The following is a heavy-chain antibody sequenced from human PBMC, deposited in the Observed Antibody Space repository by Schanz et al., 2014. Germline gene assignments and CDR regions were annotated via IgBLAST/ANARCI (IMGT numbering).Heavy chain of an antibody. V-gene: IGHV3-11*06. Sequence: QVQLVESGGGLVKPGGSLRLSCAASGFTFSDHYMAWIRQAPGKGLEWISYISSTSSSKDYPDSVKGRFSISRDNAKNSLYLQMNSLRDEDTAVYCSAKDREIWSGSPEYFDSWGQGTLVTVSS. CDR3: AKDREIWSGSPEYFDS. CDR1: GFTFSDHY. D-gene: IGHD3-3*01. J-gene: IGHJ4*02. CDR2: ISSTSSSK.